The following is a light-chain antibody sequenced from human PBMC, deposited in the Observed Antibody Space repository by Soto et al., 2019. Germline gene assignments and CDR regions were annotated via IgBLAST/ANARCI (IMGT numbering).Light chain of an antibody. J-gene: IGLJ1*01. CDR2: GVS. CDR1: RSDIGSYNY. CDR3: ISYTGSSTSYV. V-gene: IGLV2-14*01. Sequence: SVLTQPASVSGSPGQSITISCSGTRSDIGSYNYVAWYQQFPGKTPKILIYGVSNRPSGVSSRFSGSKSGNTASLTISGLQAEDEADYYCISYTGSSTSYVFVSGTKV.